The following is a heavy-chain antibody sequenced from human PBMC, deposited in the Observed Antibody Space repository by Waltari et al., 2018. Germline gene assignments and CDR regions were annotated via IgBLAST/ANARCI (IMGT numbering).Heavy chain of an antibody. D-gene: IGHD3-16*01. CDR1: GGSISSSSISSSAYY. Sequence: QLQLHESGPGLVKPSETLSLTCTVSGGSISSSSISSSAYYWTWIRQPPGKGLEWTGSSSYGGTPHYNPSLNSRVTISEDTSKNQFSLKLSSLTATDTAVYYCARHLHNGGIDSWGQGTLVTVSS. CDR2: SSYGGTP. V-gene: IGHV4-39*01. J-gene: IGHJ4*02. CDR3: ARHLHNGGIDS.